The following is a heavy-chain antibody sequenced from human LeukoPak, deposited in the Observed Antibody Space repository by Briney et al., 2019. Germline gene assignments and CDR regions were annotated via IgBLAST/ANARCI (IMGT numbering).Heavy chain of an antibody. CDR2: ISGDGGST. CDR1: GFTFDDYA. Sequence: GGSLRLSCAASGFTFDDYAMHWVRQVPGKGLEWVSLISGDGGSTYYADSVKGRFTISRDNSKNCLYLQMNSLRTEDTALYYCAKDMTRLRLGELSLYFGDYDYWGQGTLVTVSS. J-gene: IGHJ4*02. V-gene: IGHV3-43*02. D-gene: IGHD3-16*02. CDR3: AKDMTRLRLGELSLYFGDYDY.